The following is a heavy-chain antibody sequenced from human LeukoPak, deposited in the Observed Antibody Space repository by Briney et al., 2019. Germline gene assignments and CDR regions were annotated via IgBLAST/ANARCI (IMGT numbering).Heavy chain of an antibody. CDR2: IYHSGST. CDR1: GGSISSGGYS. D-gene: IGHD3-10*01. V-gene: IGHV4-30-2*01. Sequence: SETLSLTCAVSGGSISSGGYSWSWIRQPPGKGLEWIGYIYHSGSTYYNPSLKSRVTISVDRSKNQFSLKLSSVTAADTAVYYCASGGLNYFDYWGQGTLVTVSS. J-gene: IGHJ4*02. CDR3: ASGGLNYFDY.